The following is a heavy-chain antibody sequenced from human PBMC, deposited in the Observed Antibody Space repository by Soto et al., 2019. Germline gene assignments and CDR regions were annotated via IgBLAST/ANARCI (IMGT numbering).Heavy chain of an antibody. J-gene: IGHJ4*02. V-gene: IGHV3-7*01. CDR1: GFTFSKYW. D-gene: IGHD1-26*01. CDR2: IKEDGSEK. CDR3: ARVNSGTYTGDY. Sequence: EVQLVESGGGLVQPWGSLRLSCAASGFTFSKYWMSWVRQAPGKGLEWVANIKEDGSEKYYVDSVKGRFTISRDNAKDSLYLQMNSLRAEDTAVYYCARVNSGTYTGDYWGQGTLVTVSS.